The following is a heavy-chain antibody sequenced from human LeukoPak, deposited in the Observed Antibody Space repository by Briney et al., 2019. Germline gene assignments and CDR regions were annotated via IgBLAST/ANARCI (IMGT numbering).Heavy chain of an antibody. D-gene: IGHD3-10*01. J-gene: IGHJ5*02. V-gene: IGHV4-39*07. Sequence: SETLSLTCTVSGGSISSSSYYWGWIRQPPGKGLEWIGSIYYSGSTYYNPSLKSRVTISVDTSKNQFSLKLSSVTAADTAVYYCASSRLNYYGSGQVWFDPWGQGTLVTVSS. CDR2: IYYSGST. CDR1: GGSISSSSYY. CDR3: ASSRLNYYGSGQVWFDP.